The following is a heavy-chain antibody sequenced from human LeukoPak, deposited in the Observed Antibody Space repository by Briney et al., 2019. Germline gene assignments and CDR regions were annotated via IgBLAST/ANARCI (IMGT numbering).Heavy chain of an antibody. CDR3: ATSWAHFHSSSWYGRYFQH. CDR2: INHSGST. J-gene: IGHJ1*01. CDR1: GGSFSGYY. D-gene: IGHD6-13*01. V-gene: IGHV4-34*01. Sequence: SETLSLTCAVYGGSFSGYYWSWIRQPPGKGLEWIGEINHSGSTNYNPSLKSRVTISVDTSKNQFSLKLSSVTAADTAVHYCATSWAHFHSSSWYGRYFQHWGQGTLVTVSS.